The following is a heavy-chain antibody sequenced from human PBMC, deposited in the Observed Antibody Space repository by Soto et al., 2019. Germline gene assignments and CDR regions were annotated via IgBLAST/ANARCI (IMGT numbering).Heavy chain of an antibody. J-gene: IGHJ4*02. D-gene: IGHD3-9*01. V-gene: IGHV3-23*01. Sequence: PGGSLRLSCAASGFTFSSYAMSWVRQAPGKGLEWVSAISGGGGSTYYADSVKGRFTISRDNSKNTLYLQMNSLRAEDTAVYYCAKGPDYDILTGPPPLDYWGQGTLVTVST. CDR2: ISGGGGST. CDR3: AKGPDYDILTGPPPLDY. CDR1: GFTFSSYA.